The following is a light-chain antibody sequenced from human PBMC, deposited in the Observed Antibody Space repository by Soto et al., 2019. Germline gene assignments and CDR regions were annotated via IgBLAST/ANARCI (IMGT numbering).Light chain of an antibody. CDR3: SSYTGSSTYVV. J-gene: IGLJ2*01. CDR2: DVN. V-gene: IGLV2-14*01. Sequence: QSALTQPASVSGSPGQSITISCTGTSSDVGGYNYVSWYQQHPGKAPKLMIYDVNNRPSGVSNRFSGSKSGNTASLTISGHQAGDEADYYCSSYTGSSTYVVFGGGTKLTVL. CDR1: SSDVGGYNY.